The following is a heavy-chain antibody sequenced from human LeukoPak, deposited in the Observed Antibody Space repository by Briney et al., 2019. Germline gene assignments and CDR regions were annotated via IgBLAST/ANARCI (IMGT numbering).Heavy chain of an antibody. J-gene: IGHJ6*04. Sequence: EASVKVSCKASGYTFTSYGISWVRQAPGQGLEWMGSISAYNGNTNYAQKLQGRVTMTTDTSTSTAYMELRSLRSDDTAVYYCATIGYCSSTSCPYYYYGMDVWGKGTTVTVSS. V-gene: IGHV1-18*04. CDR2: ISAYNGNT. CDR1: GYTFTSYG. CDR3: ATIGYCSSTSCPYYYYGMDV. D-gene: IGHD2-2*01.